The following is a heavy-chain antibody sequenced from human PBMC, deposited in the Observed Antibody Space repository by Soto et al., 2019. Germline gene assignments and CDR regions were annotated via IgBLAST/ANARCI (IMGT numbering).Heavy chain of an antibody. D-gene: IGHD2-15*01. CDR1: GYSFTSYW. J-gene: IGHJ6*02. V-gene: IGHV5-10-1*01. Sequence: GESLKISCKGSGYSFTSYWISWVRQMPGKGLEWMGRIDPSDSYTNYSPSFQGHVAISADKSISTAYLQWSSLKASDTAMYYCAIPGSWYGGRSYYGMDVWGQGTTVTVSS. CDR3: AIPGSWYGGRSYYGMDV. CDR2: IDPSDSYT.